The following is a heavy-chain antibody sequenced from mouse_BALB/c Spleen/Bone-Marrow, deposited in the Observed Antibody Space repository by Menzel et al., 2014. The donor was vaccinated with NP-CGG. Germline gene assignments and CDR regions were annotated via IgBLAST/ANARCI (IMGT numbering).Heavy chain of an antibody. Sequence: QVQLKQSGAELVKPGASVKLSCKASGYTFTSYWMHWVKQRPGQGLEWIGEINPSNGRTNYNEKFKSKATLTVDKSSSTAYMQLSSLTSEDSAVYYCAPYYYGSSYGFYCYFDVWGAGTTVTVSS. CDR2: INPSNGRT. D-gene: IGHD1-1*01. V-gene: IGHV1S81*02. CDR3: APYYYGSSYGFYCYFDV. J-gene: IGHJ1*01. CDR1: GYTFTSYW.